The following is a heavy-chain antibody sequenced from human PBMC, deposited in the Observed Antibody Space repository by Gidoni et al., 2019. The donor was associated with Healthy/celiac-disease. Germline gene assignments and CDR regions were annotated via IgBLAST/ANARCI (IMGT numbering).Heavy chain of an antibody. CDR2: ISSRGRTL. V-gene: IGHV3-11*01. CDR3: ARGRATVPFDL. D-gene: IGHD2-2*01. J-gene: IGHJ2*01. CDR1: GFTFSDYY. Sequence: QVQLVESGGGLVKPGGSLRLSCAASGFTFSDYYISWIRQAPGKGLEWVSYISSRGRTLCYADSVKGRFTISRDNAKNSLYLQMNSLRAEDTAVYYCARGRATVPFDLWGRGTLVTVSS.